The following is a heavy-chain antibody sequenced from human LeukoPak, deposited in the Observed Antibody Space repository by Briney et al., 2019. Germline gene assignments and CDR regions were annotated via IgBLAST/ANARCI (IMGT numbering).Heavy chain of an antibody. CDR1: GFTVSRNY. CDR3: ARRPSLYYFDY. V-gene: IGHV3-53*01. Sequence: GGSLRLSCAASGFTVSRNYMSWVRQAPGKGLEWVSVIYSGGNTDYADSVKGRFTISRDNSKNTLYLQMNSLRAEDTAVYYCARRPSLYYFDYWGQGTLVTVSS. J-gene: IGHJ4*02. CDR2: IYSGGNT.